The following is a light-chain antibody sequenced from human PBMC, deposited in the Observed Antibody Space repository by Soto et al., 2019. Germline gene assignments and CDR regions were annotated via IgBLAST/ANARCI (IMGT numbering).Light chain of an antibody. J-gene: IGLJ1*01. Sequence: SYELAQPPSVSVAPGQTARIACGVDNIGSMSVHWYQQRPGQAPVLVVYSVNDRPAGIPERFSGSNSGNTATLTIGRVEAGDEADYYCQVWDPFSDHLFVFGRGTKV. CDR3: QVWDPFSDHLFV. CDR1: NIGSMS. V-gene: IGLV3-21*02. CDR2: SVN.